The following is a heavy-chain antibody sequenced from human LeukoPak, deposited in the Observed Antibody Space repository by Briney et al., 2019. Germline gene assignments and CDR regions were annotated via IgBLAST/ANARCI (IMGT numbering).Heavy chain of an antibody. CDR3: AREGRRYCSGGSCYLCY. V-gene: IGHV3-30*04. D-gene: IGHD2-15*01. J-gene: IGHJ4*02. CDR1: GFTFSSYA. CDR2: ISYDGSNK. Sequence: PGGPLRLSCAASGFTFSSYAMHWVRQAPGKGLEWVAVISYDGSNKYYADSVKGRFTISRDNSKNTLYLQMNSLRAEDTAVYYCAREGRRYCSGGSCYLCYWGQGTLVTVSS.